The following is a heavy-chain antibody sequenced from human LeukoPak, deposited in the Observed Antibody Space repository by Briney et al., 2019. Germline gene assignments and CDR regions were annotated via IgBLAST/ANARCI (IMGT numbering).Heavy chain of an antibody. Sequence: GGSLRLSCAASGFTFSSYAMHWVRQAPGKGLEWVAVISYDGSNKYYADSVKGRFTISRDNSKNTLYLQMNSLRAEDTAVYYCARGKYSSGWYSMSQFYYCYGMDVWGQGTTVTVSS. V-gene: IGHV3-30*04. D-gene: IGHD6-19*01. J-gene: IGHJ6*02. CDR2: ISYDGSNK. CDR1: GFTFSSYA. CDR3: ARGKYSSGWYSMSQFYYCYGMDV.